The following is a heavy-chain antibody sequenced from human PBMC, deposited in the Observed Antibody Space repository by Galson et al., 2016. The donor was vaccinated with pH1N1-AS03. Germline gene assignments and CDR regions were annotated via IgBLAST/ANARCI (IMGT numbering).Heavy chain of an antibody. Sequence: SLRLSCAASGFTFHDYTMHWVRQVPGKGLEWVSLFSWDGVTTFYADSVKGRFAISRDNSQNSLYLQMNSLRIEDTAFYYCAMERSRIIDSWGQGTLVTVSS. V-gene: IGHV3-43*01. CDR1: GFTFHDYT. CDR3: AMERSRIIDS. CDR2: FSWDGVTT. D-gene: IGHD1-1*01. J-gene: IGHJ4*02.